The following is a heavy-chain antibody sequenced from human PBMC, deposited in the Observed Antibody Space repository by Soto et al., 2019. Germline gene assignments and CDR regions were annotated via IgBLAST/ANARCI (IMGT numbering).Heavy chain of an antibody. J-gene: IGHJ4*02. D-gene: IGHD2-2*01. CDR2: VSYNGRKE. V-gene: IGHV3-30*18. Sequence: QVQLVESGGGVVQPGRSLRLSCVGSGFTFSSYGMHWVRQAPGKGLEWVAVVSYNGRKEYYADSVKGRFSISRDNPKNTLYVQMHAVRDEDTAVYYCAKDSLRGEVPAALNFDNWGRGTLVIVSS. CDR1: GFTFSSYG. CDR3: AKDSLRGEVPAALNFDN.